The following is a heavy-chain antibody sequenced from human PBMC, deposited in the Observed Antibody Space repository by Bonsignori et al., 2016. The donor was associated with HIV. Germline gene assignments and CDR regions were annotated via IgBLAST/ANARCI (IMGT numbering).Heavy chain of an antibody. CDR2: ISHSGST. CDR1: GGSLDSGNYF. CDR3: ARVRRATYYDFWATYYGLFDS. Sequence: SETLSLTCTVSGGSLDSGNYFWGWIRQPPGKGLEFIGSISHSGSTYFNPSLESRVTMSLDTSENQFSLNLNSVIAADTAVYYCARVRRATYYDFWATYYGLFDSWGQGTLVTVSS. J-gene: IGHJ4*02. V-gene: IGHV4-39*07. D-gene: IGHD3-3*01.